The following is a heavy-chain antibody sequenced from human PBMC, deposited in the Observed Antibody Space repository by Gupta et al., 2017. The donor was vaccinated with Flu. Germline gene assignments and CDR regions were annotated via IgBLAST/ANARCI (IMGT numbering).Heavy chain of an antibody. D-gene: IGHD2-2*01. V-gene: IGHV1-3*04. CDR2: INTDNGNT. Sequence: IRWVRQAPGQRLEWMGWINTDNGNTKYSQKLQDRVTITRDTSTSTVYLELNSLRSEDTAVYYCARRLSSSAWDDVFDIWGQGTVVTVSS. CDR3: ARRLSSSAWDDVFDI. J-gene: IGHJ3*02.